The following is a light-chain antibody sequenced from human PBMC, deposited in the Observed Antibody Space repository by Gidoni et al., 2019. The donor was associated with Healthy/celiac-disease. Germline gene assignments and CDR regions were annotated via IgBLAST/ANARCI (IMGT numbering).Light chain of an antibody. Sequence: QSVLTQPPSASGTPGQRVTFSCSGSSSNIGSNTVNWYQHLPGTAPKLLIYSNNQRPSGVPDRFSGSKSGTSASLAISGLQSEDEADYYCAAWDDSLNGLVFGGGTKLTVL. J-gene: IGLJ3*02. CDR2: SNN. CDR3: AAWDDSLNGLV. V-gene: IGLV1-44*01. CDR1: SSNIGSNT.